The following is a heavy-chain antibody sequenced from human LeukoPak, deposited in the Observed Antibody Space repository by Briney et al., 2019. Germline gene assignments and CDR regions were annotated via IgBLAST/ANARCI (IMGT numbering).Heavy chain of an antibody. CDR1: GYSISSGYY. CDR3: ARDYEGVAFDI. Sequence: SETLSLTCTVSGYSISSGYYWGWIRQPPGKGLEWIGYIYYSGSTNYNPSLKSRVTISVDTSKNQFSLKLSSVTAADTAVYYCARDYEGVAFDIWGQGTMVTVSS. D-gene: IGHD3-3*01. J-gene: IGHJ3*02. CDR2: IYYSGST. V-gene: IGHV4-61*01.